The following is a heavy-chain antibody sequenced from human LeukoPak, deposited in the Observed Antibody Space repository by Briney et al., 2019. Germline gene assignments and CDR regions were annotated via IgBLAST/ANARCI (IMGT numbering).Heavy chain of an antibody. CDR2: INPNSGGT. CDR3: ARAYDSGCNY. J-gene: IGHJ4*02. V-gene: IGHV1-2*04. CDR1: GYTFTGYY. Sequence: ASVKVSCKASGYTFTGYYVHWVRQAPGQGLEWMGWINPNSGGTNYAQKFQGWVTMTRDTSISTAYMELSSLRSEDTAVYYCARAYDSGCNYWGQGTLVTVSS. D-gene: IGHD6-19*01.